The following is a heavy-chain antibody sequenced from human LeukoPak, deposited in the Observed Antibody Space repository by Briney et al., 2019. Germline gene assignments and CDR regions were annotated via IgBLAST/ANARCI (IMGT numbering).Heavy chain of an antibody. CDR3: KAAAGIPPLYNWFDP. Sequence: NPSETLSLTCTVSGGSITNYYWSWIRQPPGKGLEWVGYIYYTGSTNYNPSLRSRVTISVDTSKNQLSLKLTSVTPADTAVYAIKAAAGIPPLYNWFDPWGQGTLVTVSA. J-gene: IGHJ5*02. CDR1: GGSITNYY. V-gene: IGHV4-59*01. CDR2: IYYTGST. D-gene: IGHD6-13*01.